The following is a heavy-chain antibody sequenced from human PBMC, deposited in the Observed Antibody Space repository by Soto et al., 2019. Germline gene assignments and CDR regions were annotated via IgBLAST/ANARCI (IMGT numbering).Heavy chain of an antibody. Sequence: PVGSLRLSCAASGFTFSNYYMSWVRQARGKGLEWVSYISHSFLTIHYAESVKGRFTISRDNAKNSLFLQINSLRSEYTAVYYCARGLSITMIVVVRSPPYYYYGMDVWGQGTTVTVSS. CDR2: ISHSFLTI. J-gene: IGHJ6*02. CDR3: ARGLSITMIVVVRSPPYYYYGMDV. V-gene: IGHV3-11*01. CDR1: GFTFSNYY. D-gene: IGHD3-22*01.